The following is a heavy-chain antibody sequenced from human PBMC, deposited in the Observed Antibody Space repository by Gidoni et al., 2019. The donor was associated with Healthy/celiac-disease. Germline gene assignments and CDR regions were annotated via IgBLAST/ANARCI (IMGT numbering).Heavy chain of an antibody. CDR2: IIPSLGIA. V-gene: IGHV1-69*08. CDR1: GGTFSSYT. Sequence: QVQLVQSGAEVKKPGSSVKVSCKASGGTFSSYTISWVRQAPGQGLEWMGRIIPSLGIANYAQKFQGRVTITADKSTSTAYMELSSLRSEDTAVYYCARDSDGGAFDIWGQGTMVTVSS. D-gene: IGHD3-10*01. J-gene: IGHJ3*02. CDR3: ARDSDGGAFDI.